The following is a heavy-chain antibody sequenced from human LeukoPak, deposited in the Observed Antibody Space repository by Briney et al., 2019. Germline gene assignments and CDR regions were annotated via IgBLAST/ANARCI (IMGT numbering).Heavy chain of an antibody. D-gene: IGHD3-10*01. V-gene: IGHV3-74*01. J-gene: IGHJ4*02. Sequence: GGSLRLSCTASGFTFSRYWMHWGRQAPGKGQEWVAHINGEGRGTTYADVVKGRFTISNDNAKHPLYLHMNRLRADDTALYYCVRGGNTYYGLDYWGQGALVTVSS. CDR3: VRGGNTYYGLDY. CDR2: INGEGRGT. CDR1: GFTFSRYW.